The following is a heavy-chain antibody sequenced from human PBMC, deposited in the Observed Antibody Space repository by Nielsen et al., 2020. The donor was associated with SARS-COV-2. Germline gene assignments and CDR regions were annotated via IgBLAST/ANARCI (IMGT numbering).Heavy chain of an antibody. CDR3: ARGRMTFRRSPYQLLSPIFDY. V-gene: IGHV4-39*01. J-gene: IGHJ4*02. CDR2: IYYSGST. D-gene: IGHD2-2*01. CDR1: GGSISSSSYY. Sequence: SETLSLTCTVSGGSISSSSYYWGWIRQPPGKGLEWIGSIYYSGSTYYNPSLKSRVTISVDTSKNQFSLKLSSVTAADTAVYYCARGRMTFRRSPYQLLSPIFDYWGQGTLVTVSS.